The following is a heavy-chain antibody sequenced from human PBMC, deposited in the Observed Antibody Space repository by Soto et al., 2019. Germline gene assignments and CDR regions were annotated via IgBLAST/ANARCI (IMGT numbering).Heavy chain of an antibody. CDR2: IDAGNGNT. V-gene: IGHV1-3*01. CDR3: ARAAYSSASPYYGMDV. CDR1: AYILIRDP. Sequence: SVNLDCAPYAYILIRDPTHWVRKATAQRLEWMGWIDAGNGNTKYSQKFRGRVTFTTDTSASTAYMDLSSLRSEDTAVYYCARAAYSSASPYYGMDVWGQGTTVTVSS. D-gene: IGHD5-18*01. J-gene: IGHJ6*02.